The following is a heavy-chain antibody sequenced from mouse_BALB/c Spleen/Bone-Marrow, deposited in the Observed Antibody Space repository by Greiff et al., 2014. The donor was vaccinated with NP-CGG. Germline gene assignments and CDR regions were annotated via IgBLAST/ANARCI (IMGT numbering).Heavy chain of an antibody. J-gene: IGHJ1*01. CDR1: GYTFTSYW. CDR3: ARARSTYSSAWYFDV. Sequence: DLVKPGASVKLSCKASGYTFTSYWINWIKQRPGQGLEWIGRFAPGSGNTYYNEMFKGKATLTVDTSSSTAYIQPSRLSSGVSAVYFCARARSTYSSAWYFDVRGAGTTVTVSS. CDR2: FAPGSGNT. D-gene: IGHD2-12*01. V-gene: IGHV1S41*01.